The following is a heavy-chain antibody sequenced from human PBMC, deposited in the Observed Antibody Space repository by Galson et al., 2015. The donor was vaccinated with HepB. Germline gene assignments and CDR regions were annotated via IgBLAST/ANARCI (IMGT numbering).Heavy chain of an antibody. CDR2: IYHSGST. J-gene: IGHJ6*02. CDR1: GGSISSSNW. V-gene: IGHV4-4*02. CDR3: ARSPLQAPRWIYYGMDV. D-gene: IGHD2-15*01. Sequence: LSLTCAVSGGSISSSNWWSWVRQPPGKGLEWIGEIYHSGSTNYNPSLKSRVTISVDKSKNQFSLKLSSVTAADTAVYYCARSPLQAPRWIYYGMDVWGQGTTVTVSS.